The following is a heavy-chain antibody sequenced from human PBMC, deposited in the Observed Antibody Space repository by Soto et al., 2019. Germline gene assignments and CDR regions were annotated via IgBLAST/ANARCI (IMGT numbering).Heavy chain of an antibody. CDR1: GGSISSGGYY. V-gene: IGHV4-31*03. Sequence: SETLFLTCTVSGGSISSGGYYWSWIRQHPGKGLEWIGYIYYSGSTYYNPSLKSRVTISVDTSKNQFSLKLSSVTAADTAVYYCARFVDWNYVFDYWGQGTLVTVSS. CDR2: IYYSGST. D-gene: IGHD1-7*01. J-gene: IGHJ4*02. CDR3: ARFVDWNYVFDY.